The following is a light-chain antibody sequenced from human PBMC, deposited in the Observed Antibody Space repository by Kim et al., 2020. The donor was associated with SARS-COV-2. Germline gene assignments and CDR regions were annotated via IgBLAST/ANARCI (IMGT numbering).Light chain of an antibody. CDR2: DAS. J-gene: IGKJ1*01. CDR1: QSISGY. Sequence: GDRVTITCRASQSISGYLAWYQHKPGKAPKLLIYDASSLESGVPSRFSGSGSGTEFTLTISSLQPDDFATYYCQQYNSYWTFGQGTKV. V-gene: IGKV1-5*01. CDR3: QQYNSYWT.